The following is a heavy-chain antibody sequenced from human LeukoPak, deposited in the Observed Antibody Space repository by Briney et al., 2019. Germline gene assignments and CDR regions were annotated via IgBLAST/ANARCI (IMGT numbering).Heavy chain of an antibody. CDR1: GFTFSDYY. D-gene: IGHD2-2*01. Sequence: PGGSLRLSCAASGFTFSDYYMSWIRQAPGKGLEWVSYISSSGSTIYYADSAKGRFTISRDNAKNSLYLQMNSLRAEDTAVYYCARGIVTSQYCSSTSCPRLYWYFDLWGRGTLVTVSS. V-gene: IGHV3-11*01. J-gene: IGHJ2*01. CDR3: ARGIVTSQYCSSTSCPRLYWYFDL. CDR2: ISSSGSTI.